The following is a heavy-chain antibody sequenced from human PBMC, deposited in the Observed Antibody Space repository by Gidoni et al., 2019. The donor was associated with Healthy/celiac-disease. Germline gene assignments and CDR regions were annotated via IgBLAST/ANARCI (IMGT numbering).Heavy chain of an antibody. V-gene: IGHV1-69*01. CDR2: IIPIFGTA. CDR3: ARKNNPGAFDI. J-gene: IGHJ3*02. Sequence: QVQLVQPGAEVKTPGSSVKVSCKASGGTFSSYAIRWVRQAPGHWLEWMGGIIPIFGTANYAQKFQGRVTITADESTSTAYMELSSLRSEDTAVYYCARKNNPGAFDIWGQGTMVTVSS. CDR1: GGTFSSYA.